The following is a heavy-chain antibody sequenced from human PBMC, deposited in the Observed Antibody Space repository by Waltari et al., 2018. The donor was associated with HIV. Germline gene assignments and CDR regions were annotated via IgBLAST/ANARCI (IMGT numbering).Heavy chain of an antibody. V-gene: IGHV3-30*01. D-gene: IGHD2-2*01. Sequence: QVQLVESGGGVVQPGRSLRLSCVASGFTFSSYAMHWVRQAPGKGVEWVAVISYDGSNKYYADSVKGRFTSSRDNSKNTLYLQMNSLRAEDTAVYYCARDHCSSTSCYVYYGMDVWGQGTTVTVSS. CDR1: GFTFSSYA. CDR3: ARDHCSSTSCYVYYGMDV. J-gene: IGHJ6*02. CDR2: ISYDGSNK.